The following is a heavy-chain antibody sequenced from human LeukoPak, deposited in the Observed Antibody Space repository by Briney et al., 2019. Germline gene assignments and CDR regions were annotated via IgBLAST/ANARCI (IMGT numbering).Heavy chain of an antibody. Sequence: GGSLRLSCAASGFTFSSYAIQWARQTPGKGLECLGLISHDGSDQYYADSVKGRFTISRDNSKNTLFLQMNSLRPEDTGVYYCAKGAHSSGWPRNWFDPWGQGTLVTVSS. CDR1: GFTFSSYA. D-gene: IGHD6-19*01. V-gene: IGHV3-30*18. CDR3: AKGAHSSGWPRNWFDP. CDR2: ISHDGSDQ. J-gene: IGHJ5*02.